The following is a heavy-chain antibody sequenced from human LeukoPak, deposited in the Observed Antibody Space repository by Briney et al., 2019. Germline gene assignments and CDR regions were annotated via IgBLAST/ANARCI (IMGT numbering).Heavy chain of an antibody. CDR1: GYTLTELS. CDR2: FDPEDGET. J-gene: IGHJ6*03. CDR3: ATETKGGYYNFWSGKYMDV. D-gene: IGHD3-3*01. V-gene: IGHV1-24*01. Sequence: ASVKVSCKVSGYTLTELSMHWVRQAPGKGLEWMGGFDPEDGETIYAQKFQGRVTMTEDTSTDTAYMELSSLRSEDTAVYYCATETKGGYYNFWSGKYMDVWGKGTTVTVSS.